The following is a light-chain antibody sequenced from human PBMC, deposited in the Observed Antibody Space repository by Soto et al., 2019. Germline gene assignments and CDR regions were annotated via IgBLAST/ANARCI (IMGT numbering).Light chain of an antibody. CDR3: AAWDDSLNALWV. Sequence: QSVLTQPPSASGTPGQRVTISCSGSRSNIGSNAVSWYQQLPGTAPKLLIYNDNQRPSGVPDRFSASKSGTSASLAISGLQSEDEADYYCAAWDDSLNALWVFGGGTKVTVL. V-gene: IGLV1-44*01. CDR1: RSNIGSNA. CDR2: NDN. J-gene: IGLJ3*02.